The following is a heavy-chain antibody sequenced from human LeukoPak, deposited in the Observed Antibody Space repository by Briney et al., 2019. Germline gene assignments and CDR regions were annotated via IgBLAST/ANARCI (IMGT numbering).Heavy chain of an antibody. D-gene: IGHD3-22*01. J-gene: IGHJ3*02. V-gene: IGHV3-21*05. CDR2: ISSSSSYI. Sequence: GGSLRLSCAASGFTFSSYSMNWVRQAPGKGLEWVSYISSSSSYIYYADSVKGRFTISRDNAKNSLYLQMNSLRAEDTAVYYCARDLKRRVYYDSSGSDDAFDIWGQGTMVTVSS. CDR1: GFTFSSYS. CDR3: ARDLKRRVYYDSSGSDDAFDI.